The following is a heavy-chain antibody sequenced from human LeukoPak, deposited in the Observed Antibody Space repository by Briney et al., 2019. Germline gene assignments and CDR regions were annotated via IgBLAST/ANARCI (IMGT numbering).Heavy chain of an antibody. CDR3: TRDLEAADY. Sequence: ASVKVSCKASGYTFSSYGISWGRQAPGQGLEWMGWIRAYNGNTNYAQKLQGRVTMTTDTSTSTAYMQRRSLTSDDTAVYYCTRDLEAADYWGQGTLVTVSS. J-gene: IGHJ4*02. D-gene: IGHD6-13*01. CDR1: GYTFSSYG. CDR2: IRAYNGNT. V-gene: IGHV1-18*01.